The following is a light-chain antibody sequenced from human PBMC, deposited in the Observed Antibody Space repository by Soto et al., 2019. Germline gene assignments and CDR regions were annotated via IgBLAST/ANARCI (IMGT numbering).Light chain of an antibody. CDR3: QQYNNWPPMYT. CDR2: GAS. Sequence: EIVMTQSPATLSVSPGERATLSCRASQSISSNLAWYQQKPGQAPRLLIYGASTRATGIPDKFSGSGSGTEFTPTISSLPSVTFAVYYCQQYNNWPPMYTFGQGTKVEIK. CDR1: QSISSN. J-gene: IGKJ2*01. V-gene: IGKV3-15*01.